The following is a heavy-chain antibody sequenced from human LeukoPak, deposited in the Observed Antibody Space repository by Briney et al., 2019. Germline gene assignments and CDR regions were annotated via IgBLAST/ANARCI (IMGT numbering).Heavy chain of an antibody. CDR1: GFTFSSYE. CDR2: ISSSGSTM. D-gene: IGHD3-3*01. Sequence: GGSLRLSCAASGFTFSSYEMHWVRQAPGKGLAWVSYISSSGSTMYYADSVKGRFTISRDNSKNTFYLQMNSLRAEDTAVYYCAREKHSRIFGEVIRSPLRNYFDYWGQGTLVTVSS. V-gene: IGHV3-48*03. CDR3: AREKHSRIFGEVIRSPLRNYFDY. J-gene: IGHJ4*02.